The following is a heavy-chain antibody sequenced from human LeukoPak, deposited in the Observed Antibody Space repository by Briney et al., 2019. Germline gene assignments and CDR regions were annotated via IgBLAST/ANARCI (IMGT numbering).Heavy chain of an antibody. V-gene: IGHV4-59*12. CDR3: ARSRQGSGLLNY. Sequence: SETLSLTCTVSGASISSYYWSWIRQPPGKGLEWIGCIYDRGPTYYNPSLKSRITISVDRPKNQFFLNVTSVTAADTAVYYCARSRQGSGLLNYWGQGNLVAVSS. D-gene: IGHD3-10*01. CDR2: IYDRGPT. J-gene: IGHJ4*02. CDR1: GASISSYY.